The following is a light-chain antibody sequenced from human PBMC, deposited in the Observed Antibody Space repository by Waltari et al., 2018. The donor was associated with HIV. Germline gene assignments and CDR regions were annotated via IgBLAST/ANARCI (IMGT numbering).Light chain of an antibody. CDR3: AAWDDTLSGRV. CDR1: SPNIGSNF. CDR2: RDN. J-gene: IGLJ3*02. Sequence: QSVLTQSPSASGTPGQRVIISCSGSSPNIGSNFVYWYQVLPGRAPKLCIFRDNARPSGAPDRFSASKSGTSASLAISVLRAEDEGHYYCAAWDDTLSGRVFGGGTKLTVL. V-gene: IGLV1-47*01.